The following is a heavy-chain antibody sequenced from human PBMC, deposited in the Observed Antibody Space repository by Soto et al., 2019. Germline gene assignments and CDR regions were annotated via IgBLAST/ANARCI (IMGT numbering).Heavy chain of an antibody. D-gene: IGHD3-10*01. Sequence: PGGSLRLSCAASGFTVSSNYMSWVRQAPGKGLEWVSVIYSGGSTYYADSVKGRFTISRHNSKNTLYLQMNSLRAEDTAFFYCARGSYYGSGSYSQPLDYWGQGTLVTV. J-gene: IGHJ4*02. CDR3: ARGSYYGSGSYSQPLDY. V-gene: IGHV3-53*04. CDR2: IYSGGST. CDR1: GFTVSSNY.